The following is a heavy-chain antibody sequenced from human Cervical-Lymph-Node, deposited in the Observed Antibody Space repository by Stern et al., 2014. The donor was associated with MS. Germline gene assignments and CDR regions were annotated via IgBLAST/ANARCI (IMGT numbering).Heavy chain of an antibody. Sequence: EVQLVESGGGSVQPGGSLRLSCVVSGFTFSEYDMHWVRQGTGRGLEWVSAIGIAGDTHYPDSVKGRFTISRDNAKNSLYLEMSSVRAGDTALYYCARGAIRVSGIDLPDYWGQGTLVTVTS. V-gene: IGHV3-13*01. CDR2: IGIAGDT. CDR1: GFTFSEYD. CDR3: ARGAIRVSGIDLPDY. D-gene: IGHD6-19*01. J-gene: IGHJ4*02.